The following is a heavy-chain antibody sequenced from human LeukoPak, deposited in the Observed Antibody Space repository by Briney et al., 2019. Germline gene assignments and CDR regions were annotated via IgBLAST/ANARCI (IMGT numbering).Heavy chain of an antibody. D-gene: IGHD3-10*01. CDR3: ARGFGGSGSCFDY. CDR2: IYYSGST. Sequence: ASETLSLTCTVSGGSINSYYWSWIRQPPGKGLEWIGYIYYSGSTNYNPSLKSRVTISVDTSKNQFSLKLSSVTAADTAVYYCARGFGGSGSCFDYWGQGTLVTVSS. J-gene: IGHJ4*02. V-gene: IGHV4-59*01. CDR1: GGSINSYY.